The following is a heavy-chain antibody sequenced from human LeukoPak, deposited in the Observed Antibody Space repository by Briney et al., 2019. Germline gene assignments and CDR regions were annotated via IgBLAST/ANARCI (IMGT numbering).Heavy chain of an antibody. J-gene: IGHJ4*02. D-gene: IGHD3-22*01. V-gene: IGHV3-53*01. CDR3: AKDVPYYYDSSGPGDY. CDR2: IYSGGST. CDR1: GFTVSSNY. Sequence: GGSLRLSCAASGFTVSSNYMSWVRQAPGKGLEWVSVIYSGGSTYYADSVKGRFTISRDNSKNTLYLQMNSLRAEDTAVYYCAKDVPYYYDSSGPGDYWGQGTLVTVSS.